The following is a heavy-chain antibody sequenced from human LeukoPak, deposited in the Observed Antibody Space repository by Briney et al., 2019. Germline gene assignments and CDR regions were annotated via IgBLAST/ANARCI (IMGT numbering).Heavy chain of an antibody. V-gene: IGHV2-5*01. Sequence: SGPTLVNPTQTLTLTCTFSGFSLSTTGLGVGWIRRPPGKALEWLALIYWNDDKRYSPSLKSRLTITKDTSKNQVVLTVTNMDPVDTATYYCAHRRWTDLFDPWGQGTLVTVSS. CDR2: IYWNDDK. D-gene: IGHD2-15*01. CDR1: GFSLSTTGLG. J-gene: IGHJ5*02. CDR3: AHRRWTDLFDP.